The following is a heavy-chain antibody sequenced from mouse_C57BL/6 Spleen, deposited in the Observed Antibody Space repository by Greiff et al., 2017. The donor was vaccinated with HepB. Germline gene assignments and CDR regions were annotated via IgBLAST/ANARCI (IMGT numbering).Heavy chain of an antibody. CDR3: ARSGYSIYGEGYAMDY. J-gene: IGHJ4*01. V-gene: IGHV1-72*01. CDR2: IEPNSGGT. D-gene: IGHD2-5*01. Sequence: QVQLQQPGAELVKPGASVKLSCKASGYTFTSYWMHWVKQRPGRGLEWIGRIEPNSGGTKYNEKFKSKATLTVDKPSSTAYMQLSSLTSEDSAVYYCARSGYSIYGEGYAMDYWGQGTSVTVSS. CDR1: GYTFTSYW.